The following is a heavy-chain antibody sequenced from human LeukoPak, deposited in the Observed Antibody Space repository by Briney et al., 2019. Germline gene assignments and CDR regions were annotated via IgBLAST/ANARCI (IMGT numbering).Heavy chain of an antibody. D-gene: IGHD6-13*01. CDR3: ARGFFDSSRTIDY. Sequence: PSETLSLTCTVSGGSISSYYWSWIRQPPGKGLEWIGYIYYSGSTNYNPSLKSRVTISVDTSKSQFSLKLSSVTAADTAVYYCARGFFDSSRTIDYWGQGTLVTVSS. V-gene: IGHV4-59*08. J-gene: IGHJ4*02. CDR1: GGSISSYY. CDR2: IYYSGST.